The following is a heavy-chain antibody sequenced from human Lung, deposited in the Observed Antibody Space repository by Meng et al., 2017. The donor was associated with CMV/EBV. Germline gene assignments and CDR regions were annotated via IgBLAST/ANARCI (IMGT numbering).Heavy chain of an antibody. D-gene: IGHD6-19*01. CDR2: IYSGGST. CDR1: GFTVSSNY. J-gene: IGHJ4*02. V-gene: IGHV3-66*02. CDR3: ARMPKWLGAHFDY. Sequence: GESLKISCAASGFTVSSNYMSWVRQAPGKGLEWVSVIYSGGSTYYADSVKGRFTISRDNSKNTLYLQMNSLRAEDTAVYYCARMPKWLGAHFDYWGQGTRVTVSS.